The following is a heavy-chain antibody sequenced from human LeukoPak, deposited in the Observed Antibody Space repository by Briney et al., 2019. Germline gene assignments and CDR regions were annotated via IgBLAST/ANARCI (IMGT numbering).Heavy chain of an antibody. D-gene: IGHD4-17*01. CDR3: ATGLGDFWNFDY. CDR1: GYTFTGYY. V-gene: IGHV1-69-2*01. J-gene: IGHJ4*02. Sequence: ASVKVSCKASGYTFTGYYMHWVQQAPGKGLEWMGLVDPEDGETIYAEKFQGRVTITADTSTDTAYMELSSLRSEDTAVYYCATGLGDFWNFDYWGQGTLVTVSS. CDR2: VDPEDGET.